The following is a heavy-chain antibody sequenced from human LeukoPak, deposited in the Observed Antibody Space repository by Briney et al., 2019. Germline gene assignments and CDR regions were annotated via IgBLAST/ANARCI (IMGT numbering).Heavy chain of an antibody. J-gene: IGHJ4*02. CDR2: ISSSGSTI. D-gene: IGHD5-12*01. CDR3: ARVLVATSYFDY. Sequence: PGGSLRLSCAASGFTFSSYEMNWVRQAPGKGLEWVSYISSSGSTIYYADSVKGRFTISRDNAKNSLYLQMNSLRAEDTAVYYCARVLVATSYFDYWGQGTLVTVSS. CDR1: GFTFSSYE. V-gene: IGHV3-48*03.